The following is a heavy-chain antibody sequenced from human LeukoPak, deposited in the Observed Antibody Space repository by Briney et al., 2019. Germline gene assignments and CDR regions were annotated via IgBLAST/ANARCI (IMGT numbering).Heavy chain of an antibody. CDR3: ARVLHSYRDAFDI. Sequence: SETLSLTCTVSGYSINNGYYWGWIRQPPGKGLEWIGYIYTSGSTNYNPSLKSRVTMSVDTSKNQFSLKLSSVTAADTAVYYCARVLHSYRDAFDIWGQGTMVTVSS. CDR2: IYTSGST. V-gene: IGHV4-38-2*02. J-gene: IGHJ3*02. D-gene: IGHD5-18*01. CDR1: GYSINNGYY.